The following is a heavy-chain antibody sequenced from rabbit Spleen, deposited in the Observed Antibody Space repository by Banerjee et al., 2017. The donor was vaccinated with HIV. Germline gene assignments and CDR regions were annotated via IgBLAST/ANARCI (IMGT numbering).Heavy chain of an antibody. V-gene: IGHV1S40*01. CDR3: ARDTGSSFSSYGTDL. Sequence: SLVESAGDLLNPGAFLTLIWTTSGFSFSIIDYISWVSRVPGRGLEWISCIAGSSSGFTYSATWAKGRFACSKTSSTTVTLQMTSLTVADTATYFCARDTGSSFSSYGTDLWGQGPLVTVS. CDR1: GFSFSIIDY. D-gene: IGHD8-1*01. CDR2: IAGSSSGFT. J-gene: IGHJ6*01.